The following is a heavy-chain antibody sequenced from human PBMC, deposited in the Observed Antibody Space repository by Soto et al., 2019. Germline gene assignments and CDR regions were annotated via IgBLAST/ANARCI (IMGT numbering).Heavy chain of an antibody. CDR3: ARDNSQNYVTPAASSWFHP. CDR2: INPSGDNR. Sequence: QAQLVQSGAEVKKPGSSVKVSCRASGFSFSDYFMHWVRQAPGQGLEWRGLINPSGDNRNYAQKVQGRDTITRDTSTSTVYMDLSRLRYEDTAVYDCARDNSQNYVTPAASSWFHPWGQGSPVTVSS. V-gene: IGHV1-46*01. CDR1: GFSFSDYF. J-gene: IGHJ5*02. D-gene: IGHD2-15*01.